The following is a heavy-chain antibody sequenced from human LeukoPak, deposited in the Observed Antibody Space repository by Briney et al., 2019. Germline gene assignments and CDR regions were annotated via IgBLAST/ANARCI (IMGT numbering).Heavy chain of an antibody. CDR1: GFTFSSFT. CDR3: ARGASGFDY. D-gene: IGHD1-26*01. Sequence: PGGSLRLSCAASGFTFSSFTMNWVRQAPGKGLEWVSSITSDSTYIYYGDSVKGRFTISRDNAKNSLYLQMNSLRAEDTAVYSCARGASGFDYWGQGALVTVSS. J-gene: IGHJ4*02. CDR2: ITSDSTYI. V-gene: IGHV3-21*01.